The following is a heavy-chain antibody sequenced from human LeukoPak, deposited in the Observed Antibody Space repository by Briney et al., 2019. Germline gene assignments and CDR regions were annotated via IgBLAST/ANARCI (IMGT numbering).Heavy chain of an antibody. CDR2: INPNSGGT. Sequence: ASVKVSCKASGYTLTGYYMHWVRQAPGRGLEWMGWINPNSGGTNYAQKFQGRVTMTRDTSISTAYMELSRLRSDDTAVYYCARSEMKPSIAARQNTKSATDYWGQGTLVTVSS. D-gene: IGHD6-6*01. J-gene: IGHJ4*02. V-gene: IGHV1-2*02. CDR1: GYTLTGYY. CDR3: ARSEMKPSIAARQNTKSATDY.